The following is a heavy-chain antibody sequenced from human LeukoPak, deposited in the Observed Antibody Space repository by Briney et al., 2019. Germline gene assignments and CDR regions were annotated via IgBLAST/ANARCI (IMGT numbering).Heavy chain of an antibody. V-gene: IGHV4-31*03. CDR2: IYYSGST. J-gene: IGHJ3*02. D-gene: IGHD4-17*01. CDR1: GGSISSGGYY. Sequence: PSQTLSLTCTVSGGSISSGGYYWSWIRQHPGKGLEWIGYIYYSGSTNYNPSLKSRVTFSVDTSKNQFSLKLRPVTAADTAVFYCARHRAYGDYGVGSFDIWGQGTLVTVSS. CDR3: ARHRAYGDYGVGSFDI.